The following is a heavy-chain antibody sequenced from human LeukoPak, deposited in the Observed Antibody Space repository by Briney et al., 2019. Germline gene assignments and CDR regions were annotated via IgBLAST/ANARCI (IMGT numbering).Heavy chain of an antibody. CDR2: IYYSGST. CDR3: VRDRLRKTTPIKYYYYGMDV. J-gene: IGHJ6*02. Sequence: SETLSLTCTVSGGSISIYYWSWIRQPPGKGLEWIGYIYYSGSTNYNPSLKSRVTISVDTSKNQFSLKLSSVTAADTAVYYCVRDRLRKTTPIKYYYYGMDVWGQGTTVTVSS. D-gene: IGHD4-17*01. CDR1: GGSISIYY. V-gene: IGHV4-59*01.